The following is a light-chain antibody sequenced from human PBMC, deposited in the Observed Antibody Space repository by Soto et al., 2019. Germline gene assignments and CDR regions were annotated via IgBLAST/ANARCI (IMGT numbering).Light chain of an antibody. CDR1: QGISSY. CDR3: HQLYSDVVT. J-gene: IGKJ5*01. CDR2: AAS. V-gene: IGKV1-9*01. Sequence: DIQLTQSASFLSASVGDRVSITCRATQGISSYLAWYQQKPGRAPKLLIYAASTLQSGVPSRFSGSGSGTEFTLTISSLQPEDFATYFCHQLYSDVVTFGQGTRLEIK.